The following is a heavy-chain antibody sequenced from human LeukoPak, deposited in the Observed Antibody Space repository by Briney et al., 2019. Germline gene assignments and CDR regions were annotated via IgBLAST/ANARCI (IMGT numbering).Heavy chain of an antibody. J-gene: IGHJ4*02. Sequence: GGSLRLSCAASGFTFSSYAMSWVRQAPGKGLEWVCTVTNSGGSTYHADSVKGRFTISRDNSKNTLSLQMNSLRAEDTAVYYCAKHDYGDFTPSPFPIWGQGTLVTVSS. CDR1: GFTFSSYA. D-gene: IGHD4-17*01. CDR3: AKHDYGDFTPSPFPI. CDR2: VTNSGGST. V-gene: IGHV3-23*01.